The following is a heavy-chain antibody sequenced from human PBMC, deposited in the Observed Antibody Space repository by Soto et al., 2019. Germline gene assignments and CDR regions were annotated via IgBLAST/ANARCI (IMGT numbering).Heavy chain of an antibody. J-gene: IGHJ6*02. D-gene: IGHD3-3*01. CDR2: MNPKSGNT. Sequence: ASVKVSCKASGYTFTSYDINWVRQATGQGLEWMGWMNPKSGNTGYAQKFQGRVTMTRNTSISTAYMELSSLRSEDTAVYYCARGLSYDFWSGYYIRYYYYGMDVWGQGTTVTVSS. V-gene: IGHV1-8*01. CDR1: GYTFTSYD. CDR3: ARGLSYDFWSGYYIRYYYYGMDV.